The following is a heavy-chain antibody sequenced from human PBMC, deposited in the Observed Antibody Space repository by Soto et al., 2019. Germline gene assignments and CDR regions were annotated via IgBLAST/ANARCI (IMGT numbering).Heavy chain of an antibody. CDR3: ATDLQGLPLSVH. V-gene: IGHV1-24*01. CDR1: GYTLTELS. Sequence: ASVKVSCKVSGYTLTELSMHWVRQAPGKGLEWMGGFDPEDGETIYAQKFQGRVTMTEDTSTDTAYMELSSLRSEDTAVYYCATDLQGLPLSVHWGQGTLVTVSS. CDR2: FDPEDGET. J-gene: IGHJ4*02. D-gene: IGHD2-2*01.